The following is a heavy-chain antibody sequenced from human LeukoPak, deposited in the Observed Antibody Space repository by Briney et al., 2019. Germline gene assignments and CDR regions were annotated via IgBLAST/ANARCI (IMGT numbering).Heavy chain of an antibody. D-gene: IGHD6-19*01. CDR2: MNPNSGNT. Sequence: VASVKVSCKASGYTFTSYDINWVRQATGQGLEWMGWMNPNSGNTGYAQKFQGRVTITRNTSISTAYMELSSLRSEDTAVYYCARVAVASVAYYYYYMDVWGKGTTVTVSS. V-gene: IGHV1-8*03. CDR3: ARVAVASVAYYYYYMDV. CDR1: GYTFTSYD. J-gene: IGHJ6*03.